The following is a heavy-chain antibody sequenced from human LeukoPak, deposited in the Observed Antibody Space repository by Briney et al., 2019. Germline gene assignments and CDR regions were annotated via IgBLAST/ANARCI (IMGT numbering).Heavy chain of an antibody. CDR2: IIPNFGMA. J-gene: IGHJ6*02. Sequence: SVKVSCKASGGIYSSYDINWVRQPPGKGLEGMGMIIPNFGMANYAQKLEGRVTITADKSTSTAYMELSSLRSEDTAVYYCARDEGADILTPYSYYYGMDVWGQGTTVTVSS. D-gene: IGHD3-9*01. CDR3: ARDEGADILTPYSYYYGMDV. V-gene: IGHV1-69*04. CDR1: GGIYSSYD.